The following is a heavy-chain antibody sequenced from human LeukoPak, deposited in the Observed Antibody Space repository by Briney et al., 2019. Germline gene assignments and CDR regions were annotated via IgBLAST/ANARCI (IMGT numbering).Heavy chain of an antibody. V-gene: IGHV3-73*01. Sequence: GGSLRLSCSASRRTFSVSAVHWVSQASGKGLEWVGRIKTKADNYATAYAASVKGRFTISRDDSTNTAYLQMNSLKTEDTAVYYCTHPAYYYNVDVWGKGTTVTVSS. D-gene: IGHD6-25*01. CDR1: RRTFSVSA. J-gene: IGHJ6*04. CDR2: IKTKADNYAT. CDR3: THPAYYYNVDV.